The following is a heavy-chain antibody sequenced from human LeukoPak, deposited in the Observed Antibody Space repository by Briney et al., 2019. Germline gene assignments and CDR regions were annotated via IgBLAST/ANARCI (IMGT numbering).Heavy chain of an antibody. J-gene: IGHJ5*02. D-gene: IGHD3-10*01. CDR3: AAEGPLWFGKELNWFDP. V-gene: IGHV4-34*08. Sequence: GSLRLSCAASGFTFSGYWMSWVRQPPGKGLEWIGEINHSGSTNYNPSLKSRVTISVDTSKNQFSLKLSSVTAADTAVYYCAAEGPLWFGKELNWFDPWGQGTLVTVSS. CDR1: GFTFSGYW. CDR2: INHSGST.